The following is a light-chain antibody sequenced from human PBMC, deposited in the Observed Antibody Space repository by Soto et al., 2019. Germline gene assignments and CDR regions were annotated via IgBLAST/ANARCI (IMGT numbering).Light chain of an antibody. Sequence: QSALTQPASVSGSPGQSITISCTGTPSDIGGYNYVSWYQQHPGKAPKVIIYEVSLRPSGVSNRLSGSKSGNTASLTISGLQAEDEADYYCSSYASGNTRVFGGGTKLTVL. V-gene: IGLV2-14*03. CDR1: PSDIGGYNY. CDR2: EVS. J-gene: IGLJ2*01. CDR3: SSYASGNTRV.